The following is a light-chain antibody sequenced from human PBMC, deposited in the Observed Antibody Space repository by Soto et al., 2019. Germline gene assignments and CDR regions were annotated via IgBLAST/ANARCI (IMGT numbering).Light chain of an antibody. CDR1: QSVSSY. Sequence: EIVVTQSPATLSLSPGERATLSCRASQSVSSYLAWYQQKPGQAPRLLIYDASNRATGIPARFSGSGSGTDFTRTISSLEPEEFAVYYCQQRSNWQGATFGGGTKVEIK. J-gene: IGKJ4*01. CDR2: DAS. V-gene: IGKV3-11*01. CDR3: QQRSNWQGAT.